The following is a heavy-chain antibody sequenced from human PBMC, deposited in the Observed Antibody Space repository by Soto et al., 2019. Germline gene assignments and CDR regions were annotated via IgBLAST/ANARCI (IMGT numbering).Heavy chain of an antibody. D-gene: IGHD6-6*01. CDR1: GYSFTSYW. V-gene: IGHV5-51*01. J-gene: IGHJ6*02. CDR2: IYPGDSDT. CDR3: ARVAAPPGDYYYYGMDV. Sequence: GESLKISCKGSGYSFTSYWIGWVRQMPGKGLEWMGIIYPGDSDTRYSPSFQGQVTISADKSISTAYLQWSSLKASDTAMYYCARVAAPPGDYYYYGMDVWGQGTTVTVSS.